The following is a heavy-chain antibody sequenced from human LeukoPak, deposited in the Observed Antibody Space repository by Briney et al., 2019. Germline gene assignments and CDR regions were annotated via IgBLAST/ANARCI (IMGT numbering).Heavy chain of an antibody. CDR3: ARDPTADDY. CDR2: ITSVSSYK. J-gene: IGHJ4*02. V-gene: IGHV3-21*01. Sequence: GGSLRLSCKASGFTFSNYAMNWVRQAPGKGLEWVSSITSVSSYKYYADSVKGRFTISRDNAKNSLFLQMNSLRAEDTAIYYCARDPTADDYWGQGTLVTVSS. CDR1: GFTFSNYA. D-gene: IGHD2-2*01.